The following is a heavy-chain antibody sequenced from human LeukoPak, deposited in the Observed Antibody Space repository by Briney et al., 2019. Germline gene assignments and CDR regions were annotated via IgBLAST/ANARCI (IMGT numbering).Heavy chain of an antibody. J-gene: IGHJ3*02. Sequence: GGSLRLSCAASGFTVSNSYMNWVRQAPGKGLEWVSVIYSGGSTDYADSVKGRFTISRDNSKNTISLQMNSLRPEDTAVYYCAKDSWSHNGIYDPFDIWGQGTVVTVSP. CDR1: GFTVSNSY. D-gene: IGHD2-8*01. V-gene: IGHV3-53*01. CDR2: IYSGGST. CDR3: AKDSWSHNGIYDPFDI.